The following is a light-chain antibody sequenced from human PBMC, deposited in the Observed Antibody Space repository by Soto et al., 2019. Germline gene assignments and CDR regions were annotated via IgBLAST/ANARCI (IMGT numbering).Light chain of an antibody. V-gene: IGKV2-28*01. CDR3: MQALQTPLT. Sequence: IVMTQSPLSLPVTPGEPASISCRSNQSLLHTNGYNYLDWYLQKPGQSPQLLIYLGSNRAYGVPERFSGNGLGTDFTLKISRVEAEDVGVYYCMQALQTPLTFGGGTKVEI. CDR2: LGS. J-gene: IGKJ4*01. CDR1: QSLLHTNGYNY.